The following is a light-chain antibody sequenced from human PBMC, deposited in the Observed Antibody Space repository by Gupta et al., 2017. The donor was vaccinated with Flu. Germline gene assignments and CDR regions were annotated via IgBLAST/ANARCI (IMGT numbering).Light chain of an antibody. Sequence: DIQMTQPPSTLSASVGDRVTITCRASQSISSYLNWYQQKPGKAPKLLIYAASSLQSGVPSRFSGSGSGTDFTLTISRLQPEDFATYYCQQSNSTPWEFGQGTKVEIK. CDR1: QSISSY. J-gene: IGKJ1*01. CDR3: QQSNSTPWE. CDR2: AAS. V-gene: IGKV1-39*01.